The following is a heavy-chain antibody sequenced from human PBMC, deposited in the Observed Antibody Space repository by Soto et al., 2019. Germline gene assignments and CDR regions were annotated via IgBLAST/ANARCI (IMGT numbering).Heavy chain of an antibody. D-gene: IGHD6-13*01. CDR3: ARDRVDIAAAEDQLLRYYYGMDV. J-gene: IGHJ6*02. V-gene: IGHV3-7*05. CDR2: IKQDGSEK. Sequence: GGSLRLSCAASGFTFSSYWMSWVRQAPGKGLEWVANIKQDGSEKYYVDSVKGRFTISRDNAKNSLYLQMNSLRAEDTAVYYCARDRVDIAAAEDQLLRYYYGMDVWGQGTTVTVSS. CDR1: GFTFSSYW.